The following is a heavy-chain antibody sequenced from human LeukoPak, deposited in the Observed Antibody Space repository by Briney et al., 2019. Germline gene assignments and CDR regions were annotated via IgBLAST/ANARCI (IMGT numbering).Heavy chain of an antibody. CDR1: GYTLTSSN. J-gene: IGHJ6*02. CDR2: MNPSSGNT. Sequence: GASVRVSCKVSGYTLTSSNINWVRQAPGQGLEWMGWMNPSSGNTAYAQRFQGRVTMTRDTSTNTAFLQLTSLRSEDTAVYYCARGLDVERSSAWSWGPKKFYYNVMDVWGQGTTVTVSS. D-gene: IGHD3-9*01. CDR3: ARGLDVERSSAWSWGPKKFYYNVMDV. V-gene: IGHV1-8*01.